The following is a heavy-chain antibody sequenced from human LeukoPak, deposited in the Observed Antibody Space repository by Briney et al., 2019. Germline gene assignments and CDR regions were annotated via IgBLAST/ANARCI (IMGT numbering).Heavy chain of an antibody. CDR1: GFTFSNYG. V-gene: IGHV3-30*02. D-gene: IGHD4-23*01. J-gene: IGHJ4*02. CDR2: IRYDGSNK. CDR3: ARESYDYGGGLDY. Sequence: GGSLRLSCAASGFTFSNYGIHWVRQAPGKGLEWVAFIRYDGSNKYYADSVKGRFTISRDNSKNTLYLQMNSLRAEDTAVYYCARESYDYGGGLDYWGQGTLVTVSS.